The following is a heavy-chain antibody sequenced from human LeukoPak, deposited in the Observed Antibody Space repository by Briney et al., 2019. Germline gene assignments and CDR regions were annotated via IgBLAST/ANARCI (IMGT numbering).Heavy chain of an antibody. Sequence: ASVKVSCKASGGTFSSYAISWVRQAPGQGLEWMGWINPNSGGTNYAQKFQGRVTMTRDTSISTAYMELSRLRSDDTAVYYCARDGGYTQSYYFDYWGQGTLVTVSS. J-gene: IGHJ4*02. V-gene: IGHV1-2*02. CDR1: GGTFSSYA. D-gene: IGHD3-16*01. CDR3: ARDGGYTQSYYFDY. CDR2: INPNSGGT.